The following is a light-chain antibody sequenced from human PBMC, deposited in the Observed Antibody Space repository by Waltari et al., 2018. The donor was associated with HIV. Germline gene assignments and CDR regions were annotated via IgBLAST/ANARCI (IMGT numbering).Light chain of an antibody. Sequence: DLQMTPSPSSLSASVGDRVTIPCRASQSISSYLNWYQQKPGKAPKLLIYAASSLQSGVPSRFSGSGSGTDFTLTISSLHPEDFATYYCQQSYSTLLTFGGGTKVEIK. J-gene: IGKJ4*01. V-gene: IGKV1-39*01. CDR2: AAS. CDR1: QSISSY. CDR3: QQSYSTLLT.